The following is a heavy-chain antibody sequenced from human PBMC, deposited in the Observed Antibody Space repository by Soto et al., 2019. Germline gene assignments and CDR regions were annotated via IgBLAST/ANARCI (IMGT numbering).Heavy chain of an antibody. CDR2: IYYSGTT. CDR3: ARSQRGRTAFTFDY. J-gene: IGHJ4*02. CDR1: GDSVSNDNYY. D-gene: IGHD3-16*01. V-gene: IGHV4-61*01. Sequence: SETLSLTCAVSGDSVSNDNYYWRWIRQPPGKGLEWIGYIYYSGTTNYNSYLKSRLSLSVDMSKNQFSLKLASVTAADTAVYFCARSQRGRTAFTFDYWGQGALVTVSS.